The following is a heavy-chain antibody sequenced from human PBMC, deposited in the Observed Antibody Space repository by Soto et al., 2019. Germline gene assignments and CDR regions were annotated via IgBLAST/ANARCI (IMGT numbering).Heavy chain of an antibody. Sequence: ASVKVSCKASGYTFTSYGISWVRQAPGQGLEWMGWISAYNGNTNYAQKLQGRVTMTTDTSTSTAYMELRSLRSDDTAVYYCETYCSSTSCPGRRVGDYGRDVWGQGTTVTGSS. CDR1: GYTFTSYG. V-gene: IGHV1-18*04. J-gene: IGHJ6*02. CDR3: ETYCSSTSCPGRRVGDYGRDV. CDR2: ISAYNGNT. D-gene: IGHD2-2*01.